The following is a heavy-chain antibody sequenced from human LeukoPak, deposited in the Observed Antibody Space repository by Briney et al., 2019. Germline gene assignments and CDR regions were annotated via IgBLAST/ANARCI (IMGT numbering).Heavy chain of an antibody. CDR3: ARDRLVIAVAMKFDY. J-gene: IGHJ4*02. D-gene: IGHD6-19*01. CDR1: GFTFSSYS. V-gene: IGHV3-21*01. CDR2: ISSSSSYI. Sequence: GGSLRLSCAASGFTFSSYSKNWVRQAPGKGLEWVSSISSSSSYIYYADSVKGRFTISRDNAKNSLYLQMNSLRAEDTAVYYCARDRLVIAVAMKFDYWGQGTLVTVPS.